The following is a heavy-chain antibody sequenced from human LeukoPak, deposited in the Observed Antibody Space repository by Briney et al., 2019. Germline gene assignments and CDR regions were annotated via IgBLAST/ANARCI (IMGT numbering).Heavy chain of an antibody. CDR1: GFTFRSYW. CDR2: IKQDGSEK. CDR3: AREQPYYYDSSGTALMAEVKYYFDY. V-gene: IGHV3-7*01. J-gene: IGHJ4*02. D-gene: IGHD3-22*01. Sequence: GGSPRLSCAASGFTFRSYWMSWVRQAPGKGLEWVANIKQDGSEKYYVDSVKGRFTISRDNAKNSLCLQMNSLRAEDTGVYYCAREQPYYYDSSGTALMAEVKYYFDYWGQGTLVTVSS.